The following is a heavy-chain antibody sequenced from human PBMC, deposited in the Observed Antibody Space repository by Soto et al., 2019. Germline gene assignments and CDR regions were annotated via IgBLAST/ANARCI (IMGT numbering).Heavy chain of an antibody. CDR1: GGTFSNYV. J-gene: IGHJ6*02. Sequence: QVQLVQSGTEVKKPGSSAKVSCKASGGTFSNYVISWVRQAPGQGLEWMGGIIPLFGTTDYAKKFQGRIAITADESTTTVYIDLSSLRVEDTAVYFGEIDVGSGALSVGWGQGTTVIVSS. V-gene: IGHV1-69*01. CDR2: IIPLFGTT. CDR3: EIDVGSGALSVG. D-gene: IGHD3-10*01.